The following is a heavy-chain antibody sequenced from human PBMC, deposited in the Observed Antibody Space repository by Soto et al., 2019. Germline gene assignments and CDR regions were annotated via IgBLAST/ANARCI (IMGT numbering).Heavy chain of an antibody. Sequence: ESVGGVVQPGRSLRLSCAASGFTFSDYGMHWVRQAPGKGLEWVAVISYDERNKYYADSVKGRFTISRDNSKNTLYLQMNSLRAEDTAMYYCANTNYDFWGMDVWGQGTTVTVSS. J-gene: IGHJ6*02. CDR3: ANTNYDFWGMDV. CDR2: ISYDERNK. V-gene: IGHV3-30*18. D-gene: IGHD3-3*01. CDR1: GFTFSDYG.